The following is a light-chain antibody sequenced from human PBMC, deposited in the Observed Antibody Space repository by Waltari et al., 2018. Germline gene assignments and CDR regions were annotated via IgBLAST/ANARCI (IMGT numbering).Light chain of an antibody. V-gene: IGLV2-14*01. J-gene: IGLJ1*01. CDR1: SSDVGGYNY. CDR3: SSYTSSTPYV. CDR2: DAS. Sequence: QSALTQPASVSGSPGQSITISCTGTSSDVGGYNYVSWYQQHPGKAPKLMIYDASNRPSGVSNRFSGSKSGNTASLTISGLQAEDEADCYCSSYTSSTPYVFGTGTKVTVL.